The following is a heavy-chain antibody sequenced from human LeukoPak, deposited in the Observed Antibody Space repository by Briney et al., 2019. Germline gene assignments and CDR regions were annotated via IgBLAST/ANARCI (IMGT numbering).Heavy chain of an antibody. CDR1: EFTFSRFG. CDR3: AKDYDFDP. J-gene: IGHJ5*02. Sequence: PGGSLRLSCAASEFTFSRFGMHWVRQAPGKGLEWVAFIRYDGSNKYYADSVKGRFTISRDNSKNTLYLQMNSLRAEDTAVYYCAKDYDFDPWGQGTLVTVSS. CDR2: IRYDGSNK. V-gene: IGHV3-30*02. D-gene: IGHD5-12*01.